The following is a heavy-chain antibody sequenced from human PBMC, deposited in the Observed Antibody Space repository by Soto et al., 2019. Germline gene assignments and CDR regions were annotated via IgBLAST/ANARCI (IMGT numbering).Heavy chain of an antibody. CDR1: GFSLSTSGVG. J-gene: IGHJ5*02. CDR3: AHIPCSDYDSLPGPMLYL. V-gene: IGHV2-5*02. CDR2: IYWDDDK. Sequence: SGPTVVNPTQTLTLTCTFSGFSLSTSGVGVGWIRQPPGKALEWLALIYWDDDKRYSPSLKSRLTITKDTSKNQVVLTMTNMDPVDTATYYCAHIPCSDYDSLPGPMLYLWGQGTLVTVSS. D-gene: IGHD3-9*01.